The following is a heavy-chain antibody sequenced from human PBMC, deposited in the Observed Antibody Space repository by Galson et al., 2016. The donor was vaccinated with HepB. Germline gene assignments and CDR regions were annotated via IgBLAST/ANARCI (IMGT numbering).Heavy chain of an antibody. CDR1: GFTFSSYA. CDR2: ISYDETNN. V-gene: IGHV3-30-3*01. J-gene: IGHJ6*02. CDR3: ARSGRAGPHYYDNGMDV. Sequence: SLRLSCAASGFTFSSYAMHWVRQAPGKGLEWVAVISYDETNNYYADSVKGRFTISRDNSKNTLSLQMNSLSPEDTALYYCARSGRAGPHYYDNGMDVWDQGTTVTVSS. D-gene: IGHD3-3*01.